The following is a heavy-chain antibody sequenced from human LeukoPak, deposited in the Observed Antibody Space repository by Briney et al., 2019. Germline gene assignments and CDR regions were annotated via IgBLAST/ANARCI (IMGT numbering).Heavy chain of an antibody. V-gene: IGHV1-69*05. CDR1: GGTFSSYA. Sequence: SVKVSCKASGGTFSSYAISWVRQAPGQGLEWMGGIIPIFGTANYAQKFQGRVTMTTDTSTSTAYMELRSLRSDDTALYYCARFGLGKHIEVAGIPFDIWGQGTMVTVSS. J-gene: IGHJ3*02. CDR3: ARFGLGKHIEVAGIPFDI. D-gene: IGHD6-19*01. CDR2: IIPIFGTA.